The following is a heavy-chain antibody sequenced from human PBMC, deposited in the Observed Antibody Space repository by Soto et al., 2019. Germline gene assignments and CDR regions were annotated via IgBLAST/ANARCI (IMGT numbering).Heavy chain of an antibody. CDR1: GFTLSNYW. J-gene: IGHJ4*02. CDR3: ARAILGAGSY. V-gene: IGHV3-7*01. CDR2: INQDGSKK. D-gene: IGHD1-26*01. Sequence: EVQLVESGGGLVQPGGSLRLSCAASGFTLSNYWMHWVRQAPGKGLEWVATINQDGSKKYYVDSVKGRFTISRDNAKNSLYLQMNSLRAEDTAVYYCARAILGAGSYWGQGTLVTVSS.